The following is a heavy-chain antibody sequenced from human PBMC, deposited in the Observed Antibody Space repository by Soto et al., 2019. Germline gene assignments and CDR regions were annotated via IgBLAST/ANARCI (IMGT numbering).Heavy chain of an antibody. D-gene: IGHD3-10*01. J-gene: IGHJ6*03. V-gene: IGHV1-18*01. Sequence: ASVKVSCKASGYTFTSYGISWVRQAPGQGLEWMGWISAYNGNTNYAQKLQGRVTMTTDTSTSTAYMELRSLRSGDTAVYYCARRVGITMVRGVLYYMDVWGKGTTVTVSS. CDR1: GYTFTSYG. CDR3: ARRVGITMVRGVLYYMDV. CDR2: ISAYNGNT.